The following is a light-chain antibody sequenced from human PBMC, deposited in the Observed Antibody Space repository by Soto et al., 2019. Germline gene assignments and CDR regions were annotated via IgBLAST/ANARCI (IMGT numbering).Light chain of an antibody. CDR3: QSYDSSLSVLYV. J-gene: IGLJ1*01. Sequence: QSVLTQPPSVSGAPGQRVTISCTGSSSNIGAGYDVHWYQQLPGTAPKLLIYGNSNRPSGVPDRFSGSRSDTSASLTITGLQADDEADYYCQSYDSSLSVLYVFGTGTQLTVL. CDR2: GNS. CDR1: SSNIGAGYD. V-gene: IGLV1-40*01.